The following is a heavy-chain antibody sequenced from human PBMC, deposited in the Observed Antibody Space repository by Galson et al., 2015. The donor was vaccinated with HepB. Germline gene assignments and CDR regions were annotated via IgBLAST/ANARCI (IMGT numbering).Heavy chain of an antibody. J-gene: IGHJ5*02. CDR3: ARMTRDGKLYTP. CDR2: ISDRTSYT. CDR1: GFTFSDYY. D-gene: IGHD2-8*01. V-gene: IGHV3-11*06. Sequence: SLRLSCAASGFTFSDYYMTWIRQAPGKGLEWVSYISDRTSYTKYADSVKGRFTISRDNAKNSLYLQMSSLRGEDTAIYYCARMTRDGKLYTPWGLGTLVTVSS.